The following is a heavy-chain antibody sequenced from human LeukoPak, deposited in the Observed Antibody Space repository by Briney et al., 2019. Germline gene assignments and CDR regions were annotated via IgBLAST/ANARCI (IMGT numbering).Heavy chain of an antibody. CDR2: TNPSGGST. V-gene: IGHV1-46*01. CDR1: GYTFTSYY. CDR3: ARVYYHDSSDYYFPPDY. J-gene: IGHJ4*02. D-gene: IGHD3-22*01. Sequence: ASVKVSCKASGYTFTSYYMHWVRQAPGQGLEWMGLTNPSGGSTSYAQKFQGRVTMTRDTSTSTVYMELSSLRSEDTAVYYCARVYYHDSSDYYFPPDYWGQGTLVTVSS.